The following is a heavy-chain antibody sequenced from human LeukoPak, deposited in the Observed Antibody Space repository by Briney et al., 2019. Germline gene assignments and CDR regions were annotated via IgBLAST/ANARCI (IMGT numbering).Heavy chain of an antibody. CDR1: GGSISSDGYY. V-gene: IGHV4-31*03. CDR3: ARVSTVYVKYYYYGMDV. Sequence: SQTLSLTCTVSGGSISSDGYYWRWIRQHPGKGLEWIEYIYYSGSTYYNPSLKSRVTISVDTSKNQFSLKLSSVTAADTAVYYCARVSTVYVKYYYYGMDVWGQGTTVTVSS. D-gene: IGHD1-14*01. CDR2: IYYSGST. J-gene: IGHJ6*02.